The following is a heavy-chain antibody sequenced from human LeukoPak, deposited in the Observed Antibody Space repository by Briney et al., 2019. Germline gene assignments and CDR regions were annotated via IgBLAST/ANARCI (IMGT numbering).Heavy chain of an antibody. CDR1: GGSISSSSYY. Sequence: SETLSLTCTVSGGSISSSSYYWVWIRQPPGKGLEWFGSIYYSGSTFSNPSLKSRVTISVDTSKNQFSLKLSSVTAPDTAVYYCARDRAGGLRFVVWLSAFDYWGQGTLVTVSS. D-gene: IGHD3-3*01. V-gene: IGHV4-39*07. CDR3: ARDRAGGLRFVVWLSAFDY. J-gene: IGHJ4*02. CDR2: IYYSGST.